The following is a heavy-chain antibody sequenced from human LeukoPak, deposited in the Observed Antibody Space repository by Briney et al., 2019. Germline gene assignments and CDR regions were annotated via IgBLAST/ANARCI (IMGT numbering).Heavy chain of an antibody. CDR2: ISSRSITL. V-gene: IGHV3-48*02. Sequence: GGSLRLSCAASGFTFSTYSMNWIRQAPAKGLEWVSYISSRSITLYYADSVKGRFTISRDNAKNSLYLQMNSLRDEDTAVYYCAREVYDSGSYYFDYWGQGTLVTVSS. J-gene: IGHJ4*02. CDR3: AREVYDSGSYYFDY. CDR1: GFTFSTYS. D-gene: IGHD3-10*01.